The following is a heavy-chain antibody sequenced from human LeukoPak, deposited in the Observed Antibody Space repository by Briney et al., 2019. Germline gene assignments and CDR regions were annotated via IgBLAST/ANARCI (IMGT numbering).Heavy chain of an antibody. Sequence: SETPSLTRTVSGGSISSYYWSWIRQPPGKGLEWIGYIYYSGSTNYNPSLKSRVTISVDTSKNQFSLKLSSVTAADTAVYYCARHYGDYVGWYFDLWGRGTLVTVSS. CDR3: ARHYGDYVGWYFDL. CDR1: GGSISSYY. V-gene: IGHV4-59*08. CDR2: IYYSGST. D-gene: IGHD4-17*01. J-gene: IGHJ2*01.